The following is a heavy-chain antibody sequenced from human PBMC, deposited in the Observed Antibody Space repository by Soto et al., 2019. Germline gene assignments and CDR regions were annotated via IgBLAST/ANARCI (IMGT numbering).Heavy chain of an antibody. CDR2: ISGSGGST. CDR1: GFTFSSYA. J-gene: IGHJ5*02. Sequence: GGSLRLSCAASGFTFSSYAMSWVRQAPGKGLEWVSAISGSGGSTYYADSVKGRFTISRDNSKNTLYLQMNSLRAEDTAVYYCAKVVGNYYGSGSYSPFDPWGQGTLVTVSS. V-gene: IGHV3-23*01. D-gene: IGHD3-10*01. CDR3: AKVVGNYYGSGSYSPFDP.